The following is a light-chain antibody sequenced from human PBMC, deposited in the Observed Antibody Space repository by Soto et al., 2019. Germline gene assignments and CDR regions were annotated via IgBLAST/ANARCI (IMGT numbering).Light chain of an antibody. CDR2: NNN. CDR1: SSNIGSKT. V-gene: IGLV1-44*01. J-gene: IGLJ1*01. Sequence: QSVLTQPPSASGTPGQRVTISCSGSSSNIGSKTVNWYQQLPGTAPKLLIYNNNQRPSGVPDRFSGSKSGTSASLAISGLQSEDEADYYCAAWDDSLNGYVFGAGPKLTVL. CDR3: AAWDDSLNGYV.